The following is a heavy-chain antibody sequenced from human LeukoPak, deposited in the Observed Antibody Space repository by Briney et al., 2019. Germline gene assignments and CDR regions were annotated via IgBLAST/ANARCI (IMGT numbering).Heavy chain of an antibody. Sequence: GGSLRLSCAASGFTFSNYAMNWVRQAPGKGPEWVSSISSSSSHIYYADSVKGRFTISRDNAKNSLYLQMNSLRAEDTAVYYCASGYCSTTTCPPAWGQGTLVTVSS. CDR3: ASGYCSTTTCPPA. D-gene: IGHD2-2*01. V-gene: IGHV3-21*01. CDR1: GFTFSNYA. J-gene: IGHJ5*02. CDR2: ISSSSSHI.